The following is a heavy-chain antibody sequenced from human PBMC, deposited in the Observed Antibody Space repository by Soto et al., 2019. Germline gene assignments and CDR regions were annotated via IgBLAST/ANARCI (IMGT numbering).Heavy chain of an antibody. Sequence: SVKVSCKASGGTFSSYSISWVRQAPGQGLEWMGGIIPIFGTANYAQKFQGRVTITADESTSTAYMELSSLRSEDTAVYYCARHGSGSNRDPPFFDYWGQGTLVTVSS. CDR3: ARHGSGSNRDPPFFDY. CDR1: GGTFSSYS. J-gene: IGHJ4*02. D-gene: IGHD3-10*01. V-gene: IGHV1-69*13. CDR2: IIPIFGTA.